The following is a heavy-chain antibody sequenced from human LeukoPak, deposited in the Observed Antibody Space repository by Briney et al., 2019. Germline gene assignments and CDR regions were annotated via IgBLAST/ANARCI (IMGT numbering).Heavy chain of an antibody. Sequence: SETLSLTCTVSGGSISSGSYYWSWIRQPAGKGLEWIGRIYASGSTNYSPSLKSRVTISVDTSKNQFSLKLSSVTAADTAVYYCASNMIYYDSSGYLSPNWFDPWGQGTLVTVSS. CDR1: GGSISSGSYY. V-gene: IGHV4-61*02. J-gene: IGHJ5*02. CDR2: IYASGST. D-gene: IGHD3-22*01. CDR3: ASNMIYYDSSGYLSPNWFDP.